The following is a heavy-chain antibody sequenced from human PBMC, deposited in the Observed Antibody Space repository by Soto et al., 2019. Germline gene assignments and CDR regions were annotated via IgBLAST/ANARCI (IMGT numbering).Heavy chain of an antibody. CDR3: ARTIRRGSSSHRHGWFDP. Sequence: SETLSLTCTVYGWSFSDYYWSWIRQPPGEGLEWIGKINHSGSTNYNPSLKSRLRISVDSSKNQFSLKLSSVTAADTAVYFCARTIRRGSSSHRHGWFDPWGQGTLVTVSS. CDR2: INHSGST. CDR1: GWSFSDYY. V-gene: IGHV4-34*01. D-gene: IGHD6-6*01. J-gene: IGHJ5*02.